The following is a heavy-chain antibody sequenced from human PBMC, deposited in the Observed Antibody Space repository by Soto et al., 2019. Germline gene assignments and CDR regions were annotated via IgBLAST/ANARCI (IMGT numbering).Heavy chain of an antibody. D-gene: IGHD6-19*01. CDR3: ARGRFISQGYDSGWHISH. CDR2: MNPDSGST. J-gene: IGHJ4*02. Sequence: RASVNVSCKPSGYPFTSYHVNWVRQAPGQGLEWMGWMNPDSGSTDYALKFQGRLTMTRNTSMSTAYLELRSLTSEDTAIYYCARGRFISQGYDSGWHISHWGKGTQATVS. V-gene: IGHV1-8*01. CDR1: GYPFTSYH.